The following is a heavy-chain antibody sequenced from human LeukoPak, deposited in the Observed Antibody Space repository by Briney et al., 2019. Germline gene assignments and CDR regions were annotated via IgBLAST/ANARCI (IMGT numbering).Heavy chain of an antibody. D-gene: IGHD1-26*01. J-gene: IGHJ4*02. CDR1: GYTFTSYY. Sequence: GASVKVSCKASGYTFTSYYMHWVRQAPGQGLEWMGIINPSGGSTSYAQKFQGRVTMTRDMSTSTVYMELSSLRSEDTAVYYCARDSQWEPLGGPEYYFDYWGQGTLVTVSS. CDR2: INPSGGST. CDR3: ARDSQWEPLGGPEYYFDY. V-gene: IGHV1-46*01.